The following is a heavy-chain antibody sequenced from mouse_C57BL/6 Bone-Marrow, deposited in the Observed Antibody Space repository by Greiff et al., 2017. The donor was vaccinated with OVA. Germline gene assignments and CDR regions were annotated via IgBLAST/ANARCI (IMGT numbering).Heavy chain of an antibody. CDR1: GFTFTDYY. CDR2: IRNKANGYTT. J-gene: IGHJ4*01. Sequence: EVKLVESGGGLVQPGGSLSLSCAASGFTFTDYYMSWVRQPPGKALEWLGFIRNKANGYTTEYSASVKGRFTISRDNSQSILYLQMNALRAEDSATYYCARYSYYYGSSYYYAMDYWGQGTSVTVSS. V-gene: IGHV7-3*01. D-gene: IGHD1-1*01. CDR3: ARYSYYYGSSYYYAMDY.